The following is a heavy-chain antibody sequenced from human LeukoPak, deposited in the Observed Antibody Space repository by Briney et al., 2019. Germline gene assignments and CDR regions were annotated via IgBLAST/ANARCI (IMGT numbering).Heavy chain of an antibody. CDR3: ARDLNP. CDR2: INHSGST. CDR1: GGSFSGYY. V-gene: IGHV4-34*01. J-gene: IGHJ5*02. Sequence: PSETLSLTCAVYGGSFSGYYWSWIRQPPGKGLEWIGEINHSGSTNYNPSLKSRATISVDTSKNQFSLKLSSVTAADTAVYYCARDLNPWGQGTLVTVSS.